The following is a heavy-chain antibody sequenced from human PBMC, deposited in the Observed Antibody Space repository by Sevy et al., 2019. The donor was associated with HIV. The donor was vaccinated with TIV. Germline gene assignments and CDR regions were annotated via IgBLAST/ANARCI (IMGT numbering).Heavy chain of an antibody. V-gene: IGHV3-15*01. CDR2: IKSKTDGGTT. CDR1: GFTFSNAW. CDR3: TTDLCSSSTSLFDP. J-gene: IGHJ5*02. D-gene: IGHD2-2*01. Sequence: GGSLRLSCAASGFTFSNAWMSWVRQAPGKGLEWVGRIKSKTDGGTTDYAAPVKGRFTISRDDSKNTLYLQMNSLKTEDTAVYYCTTDLCSSSTSLFDPWGQGTLVTVSS.